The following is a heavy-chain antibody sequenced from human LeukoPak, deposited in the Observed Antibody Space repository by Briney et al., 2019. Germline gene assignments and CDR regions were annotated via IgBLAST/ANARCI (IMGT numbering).Heavy chain of an antibody. CDR2: ISYDGSNK. CDR3: ARDRRVRYYFDY. Sequence: PGGSLRLSCAASGFTFSSYGMHWVRQARGKGLEWVAVISYDGSNKYYADSVKGRFTISRDNSKNTLYLQMNSLGAEDTAVNYCARDRRVRYYFDYWGQGTLVTVSS. CDR1: GFTFSSYG. D-gene: IGHD3-10*01. J-gene: IGHJ4*02. V-gene: IGHV3-30*03.